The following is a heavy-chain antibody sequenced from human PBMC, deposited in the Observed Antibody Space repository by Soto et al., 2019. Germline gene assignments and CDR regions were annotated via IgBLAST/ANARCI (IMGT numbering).Heavy chain of an antibody. CDR3: GRGIAAPRFAY. D-gene: IGHD6-13*01. CDR1: GGSISSYY. V-gene: IGHV4-59*01. J-gene: IGHJ4*02. CDR2: IYYSGST. Sequence: SETLSLTCTVSGGSISSYYWSWIRQPPGKGLEWIGYIYYSGSTNYNPSLKSRVTISVDTSKNQFSLKLSSVTAADTAVYYCGRGIAAPRFAYRGKGTWVPVSS.